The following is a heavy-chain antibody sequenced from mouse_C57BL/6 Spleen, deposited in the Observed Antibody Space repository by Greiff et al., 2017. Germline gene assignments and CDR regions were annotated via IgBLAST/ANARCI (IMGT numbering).Heavy chain of an antibody. CDR3: AREACYSVVDY. CDR2: IDPADGDT. V-gene: IGHV1-52*01. J-gene: IGHJ2*01. Sequence: VQLQQPVAELVRPGSSVKLSCTASGYTFNNSWMHWVKQRPKQGLEWIGNIDPADGDTNYTPKFKGKATLTADTSSSTAYLQLSSLTSEDTAVYYCAREACYSVVDYWGQGTTLTVSS. D-gene: IGHD2-12*01. CDR1: GYTFNNSW.